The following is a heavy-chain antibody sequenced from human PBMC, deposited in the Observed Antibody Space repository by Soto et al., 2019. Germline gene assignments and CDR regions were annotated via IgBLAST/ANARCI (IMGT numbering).Heavy chain of an antibody. CDR3: RSSTSCYDESCVDV. CDR1: GYSISSGYY. D-gene: IGHD2-2*01. CDR2: IYHSGST. Sequence: SETLSLTCAVSGYSISSGYYWGWIRQPPGKGLEWIGSIYHSGSTYYNPSLKSRVTISVDTSKNQFSLKLSSVTAADTAVYYCRSSTSCYDESCVDVWGQGTMVTVS. V-gene: IGHV4-38-2*01. J-gene: IGHJ6*02.